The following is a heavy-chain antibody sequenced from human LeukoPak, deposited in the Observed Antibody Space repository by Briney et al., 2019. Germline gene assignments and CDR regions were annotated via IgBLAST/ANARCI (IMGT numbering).Heavy chain of an antibody. CDR2: IRYDGSNK. V-gene: IGHV3-30*02. J-gene: IGHJ4*02. CDR1: GFAFSSYG. Sequence: GSLRLSCAASGFAFSSYGMHWVRQAPGKGLNWVAFIRYDGSNKYYADSVKGRFTISRDNSKNTLYVQMSSLRAEDTAVYYCARDQDFDILTGKVYYFDYWGQGTLVTVSS. D-gene: IGHD3-9*01. CDR3: ARDQDFDILTGKVYYFDY.